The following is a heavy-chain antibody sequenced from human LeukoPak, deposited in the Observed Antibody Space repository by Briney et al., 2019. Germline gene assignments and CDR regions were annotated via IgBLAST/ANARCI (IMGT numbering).Heavy chain of an antibody. Sequence: GGSLRLSCAVSGFSVSGFGMSWVRQAPGKGLEWISAISLNGETTWYADSVKGQFTISRDNSKNTLYLQLTSLRAEDTAVYYCAQGFSSGWYPYWGQGSLVSVSS. D-gene: IGHD6-19*01. CDR2: ISLNGETT. CDR3: AQGFSSGWYPY. V-gene: IGHV3-23*01. J-gene: IGHJ4*02. CDR1: GFSVSGFG.